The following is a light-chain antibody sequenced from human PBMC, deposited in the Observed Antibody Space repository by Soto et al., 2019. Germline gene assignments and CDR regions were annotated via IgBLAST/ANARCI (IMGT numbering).Light chain of an antibody. CDR3: SSYTSSSTPGWV. J-gene: IGLJ3*02. V-gene: IGLV2-14*01. CDR1: SSDVGGYNY. Sequence: QSALTQPASASGSPGQSITISCTGTSSDVGGYNYVSWYQQHPGKAPKLMIYDVSNRPSGVSNRFSGSKSGNTASLTISGLQAEDEADYYCSSYTSSSTPGWVFGGGTKLTVL. CDR2: DVS.